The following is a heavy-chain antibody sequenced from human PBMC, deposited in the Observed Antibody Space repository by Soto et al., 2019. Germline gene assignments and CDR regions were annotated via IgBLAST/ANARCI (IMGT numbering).Heavy chain of an antibody. Sequence: GCLRLCCAACRVSFNSSAMSLVRQTPGKGLEWVSAISGSSTSTYYADSVKGRFTISRDNSKNTLYLQMNSLRAKDTAVYYCAQDPSSVFAMQTYFAYWGQRTLVPVSS. D-gene: IGHD2-2*01. V-gene: IGHV3-23*01. CDR1: RVSFNSSA. CDR3: AQDPSSVFAMQTYFAY. CDR2: ISGSSTST. J-gene: IGHJ4*02.